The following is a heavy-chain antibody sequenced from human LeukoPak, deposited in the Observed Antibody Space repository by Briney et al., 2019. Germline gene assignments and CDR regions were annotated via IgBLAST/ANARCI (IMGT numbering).Heavy chain of an antibody. J-gene: IGHJ4*02. CDR3: ARDFRSNWYFDS. V-gene: IGHV3-53*01. D-gene: IGHD6-13*01. CDR1: GFTVSSNY. Sequence: GSLRLSCAASGFTVSSNYMSWVRQAPGKGLEWVSVIYSGGSTYYADSVKGRLTISRDNSKNTLYLQMNSLRAEDTAVYYCARDFRSNWYFDSWGQGSLVTVSS. CDR2: IYSGGST.